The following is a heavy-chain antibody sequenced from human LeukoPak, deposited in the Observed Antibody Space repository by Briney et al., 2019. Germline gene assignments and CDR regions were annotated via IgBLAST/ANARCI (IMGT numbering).Heavy chain of an antibody. J-gene: IGHJ4*02. CDR3: AKGYCSSTSCPGYSYGPYSDC. D-gene: IGHD2-2*01. V-gene: IGHV3-30*04. CDR2: ISYDGSNK. Sequence: GRSLRLSCAASGFTFSSYAMHWVRQAPGKGLEWVAVISYDGSNKYYADSVKGRFTISRDESKNTLDLQMNSLRGEDTAVYYCAKGYCSSTSCPGYSYGPYSDCWGQGTLVTVSS. CDR1: GFTFSSYA.